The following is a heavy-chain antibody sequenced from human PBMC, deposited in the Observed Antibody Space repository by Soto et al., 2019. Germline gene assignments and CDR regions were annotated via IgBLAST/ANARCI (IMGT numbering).Heavy chain of an antibody. Sequence: GSLRLSCAASGFTFGAYALHCFRQAAGKGLEWLSVISYDGRETHYADSVEGRFIISRDSSKKTAYLQMNSLRGDDTAVYFCATDPVAVTGSFIDSWGQGTLVTVSS. V-gene: IGHV3-30-3*01. D-gene: IGHD2-21*02. CDR1: GFTFGAYA. CDR3: ATDPVAVTGSFIDS. J-gene: IGHJ4*02. CDR2: ISYDGRET.